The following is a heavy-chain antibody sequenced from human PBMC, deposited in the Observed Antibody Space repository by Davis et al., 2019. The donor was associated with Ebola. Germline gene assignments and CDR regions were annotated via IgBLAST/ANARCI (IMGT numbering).Heavy chain of an antibody. V-gene: IGHV1-46*01. CDR3: ARDGVVVIATFDY. Sequence: ASVKVSCKVSGYTLTELSMHWVRQAPGQGLEWMGIINPSGGSTSYAQRFQGRVTMTRDTSTSTVYMELSSLRSEDTAVYYCARDGVVVIATFDYWGQGTLVTVSS. D-gene: IGHD2-21*01. CDR2: INPSGGST. CDR1: GYTLTELS. J-gene: IGHJ4*02.